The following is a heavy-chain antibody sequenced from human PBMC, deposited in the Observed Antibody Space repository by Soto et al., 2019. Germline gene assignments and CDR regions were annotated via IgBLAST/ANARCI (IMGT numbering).Heavy chain of an antibody. CDR2: IDHGGSA. Sequence: SETLSLTCAVSRGSISRGGYSWRWIRQPRWEGLEWIGNIDHGGSAYYNPSLRSRVTISVDRSKNQFSLKLSSVNAADTAVYGCARGLPHAFDIWGQGTMVTVSS. D-gene: IGHD5-18*01. CDR3: ARGLPHAFDI. V-gene: IGHV4-30-2*01. CDR1: RGSISRGGYS. J-gene: IGHJ3*02.